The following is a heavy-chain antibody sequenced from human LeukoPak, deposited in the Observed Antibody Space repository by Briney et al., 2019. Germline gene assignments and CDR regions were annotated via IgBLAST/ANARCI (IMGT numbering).Heavy chain of an antibody. D-gene: IGHD6-13*01. CDR3: TSRGPIAAAPDY. CDR2: IRSKANSYAT. J-gene: IGHJ4*02. V-gene: IGHV3-73*01. CDR1: GFTFSGSA. Sequence: GWSLTLSCPASGFTFSGSAMHWVRQASGKGLEWVGRIRSKANSYATAYAASVKGRFTISRDYSKNTAYLQMNSLKTEDTAVYYCTSRGPIAAAPDYWGQGTLVTVSS.